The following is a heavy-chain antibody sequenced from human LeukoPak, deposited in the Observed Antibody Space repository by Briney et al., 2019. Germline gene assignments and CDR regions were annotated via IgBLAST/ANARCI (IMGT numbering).Heavy chain of an antibody. Sequence: GESLKISCKGSGYSFTTYWISWVRQVPGKGLEWMGTIDPSDSYTNYSPSFQGHVTISADKSINTAYLQWSGLKASDTAMFYCARTNVPQDLAYWGQGGLVSVSS. CDR1: GYSFTTYW. J-gene: IGHJ4*02. CDR3: ARTNVPQDLAY. V-gene: IGHV5-10-1*01. CDR2: IDPSDSYT.